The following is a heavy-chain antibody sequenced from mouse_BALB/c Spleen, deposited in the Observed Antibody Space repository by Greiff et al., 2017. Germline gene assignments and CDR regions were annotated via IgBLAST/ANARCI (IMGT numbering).Heavy chain of an antibody. D-gene: IGHD2-1*01. CDR1: GYAFTNYL. V-gene: IGHV1-54*01. Sequence: QVQLQQSGPELVKPGTSVKVSCKASGYAFTNYLIEWVKQRPGQGLEWIGVINPGSGGTNYNEKFKGKATLTADKSSSTAYMQLSSLTSDDSAVYFCARSNGNYDYFDYWGQGTTLTVSS. J-gene: IGHJ2*01. CDR2: INPGSGGT. CDR3: ARSNGNYDYFDY.